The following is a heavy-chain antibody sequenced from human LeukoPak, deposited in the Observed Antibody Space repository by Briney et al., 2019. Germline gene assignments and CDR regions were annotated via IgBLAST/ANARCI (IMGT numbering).Heavy chain of an antibody. CDR2: ISGGGGST. J-gene: IGHJ3*02. V-gene: IGHV3-23*01. CDR1: GFTFSSYA. D-gene: IGHD1-1*01. Sequence: GGSLRLSCAASGFTFSSYAMSWVRQAPGKGLEWVSAISGGGGSTYYADSVKGRFTISRDNARNTLYLQMNSLRAEDTAVYYSAKDLYNWNDWDAFDIWGQGTMVTVSS. CDR3: AKDLYNWNDWDAFDI.